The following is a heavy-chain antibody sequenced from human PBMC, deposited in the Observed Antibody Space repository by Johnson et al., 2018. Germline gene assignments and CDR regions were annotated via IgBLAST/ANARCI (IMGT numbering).Heavy chain of an antibody. Sequence: QVQLQESGPGLVKXSEALSLXCTVSGGSLSSGSYYWSWIRQPPGKGLEWIGYIYYSGNTNYNPSLKSRVTISVDTSKNQFSLKLSSVTAADTAVYYCARDSWDTSSWYGAVDIWGLGTMVTVSS. J-gene: IGHJ3*02. CDR3: ARDSWDTSSWYGAVDI. V-gene: IGHV4-61*01. D-gene: IGHD6-13*01. CDR1: GGSLSSGSYY. CDR2: IYYSGNT.